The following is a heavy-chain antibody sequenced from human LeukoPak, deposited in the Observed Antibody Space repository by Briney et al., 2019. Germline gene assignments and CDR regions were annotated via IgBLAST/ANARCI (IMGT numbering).Heavy chain of an antibody. CDR1: GGSISSSSYY. D-gene: IGHD2-21*02. J-gene: IGHJ4*02. Sequence: SETLSLTCTVSGGSISSSSYYWGWIRQPPGKGLEWIGSIYYSGSTYYNPSLKNRVTISVDTSKNQFSLKLSSVTAADTAVYYCARVQPSCGGDCYPLDYWGQGTLVTVSS. V-gene: IGHV4-39*07. CDR2: IYYSGST. CDR3: ARVQPSCGGDCYPLDY.